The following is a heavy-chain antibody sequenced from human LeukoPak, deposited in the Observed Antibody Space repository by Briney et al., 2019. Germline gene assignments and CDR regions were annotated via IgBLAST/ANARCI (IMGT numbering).Heavy chain of an antibody. D-gene: IGHD6-13*01. V-gene: IGHV3-23*01. CDR2: ISGSDGST. CDR1: GFTFSSYA. CDR3: AKSGRTGITAADLDY. Sequence: GGSLRLSCAASGFTFSSYAMNWVRQAPGKGLEWVSAISGSDGSTYYTDSVKGRFTISRDNSKDTLYLQMSSLRAEDTAVYYCAKSGRTGITAADLDYWGQGTLVTVSS. J-gene: IGHJ4*02.